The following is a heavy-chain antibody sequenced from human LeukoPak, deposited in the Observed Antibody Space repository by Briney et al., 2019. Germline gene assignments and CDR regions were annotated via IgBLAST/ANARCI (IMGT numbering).Heavy chain of an antibody. CDR2: ISGSGGST. CDR3: AKGSAAYYYYYYYMDV. CDR1: GFTFDDYG. J-gene: IGHJ6*03. Sequence: PGGSLRLSCAASGFTFDDYGMSWVRQAPGKGLEWVSAISGSGGSTYYADSVKGRFTISRDNSKNTLYLQMNSLRAEDTAVYYCAKGSAAYYYYYYYMDVWGKGTTVTISS. D-gene: IGHD6-13*01. V-gene: IGHV3-23*01.